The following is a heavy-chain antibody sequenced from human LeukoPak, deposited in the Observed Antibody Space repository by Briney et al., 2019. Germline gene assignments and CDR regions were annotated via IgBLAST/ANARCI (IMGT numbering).Heavy chain of an antibody. D-gene: IGHD5-24*01. Sequence: GGSLRLSCAASGLTFSSYAMSWVRQAPGRGLELVSAIRGSGGSTFYADSVKGRFTISRDDSKNTAYLQMNSLKIEDTAVYYCSRHEALPGDYWGQGTLVTVSS. J-gene: IGHJ4*02. CDR1: GLTFSSYA. CDR3: SRHEALPGDY. CDR2: IRGSGGST. V-gene: IGHV3-23*01.